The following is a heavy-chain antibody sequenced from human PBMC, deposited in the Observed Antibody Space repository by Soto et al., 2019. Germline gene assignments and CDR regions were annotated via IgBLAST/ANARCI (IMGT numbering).Heavy chain of an antibody. V-gene: IGHV1-69*05. CDR3: TRARAGVPAAMDYYYYYGVDV. CDR2: IIPIFGTA. CDR1: GGTFSSYA. Sequence: SVKVSCTASGGTFSSYAIIWVRQAPGQGLEWMGGIIPIFGTANYAQKFQGRFTISRDDSKSIAYLQMNSLKTEDTAVYYCTRARAGVPAAMDYYYYYGVDVWGQGTTVTVSS. D-gene: IGHD2-2*01. J-gene: IGHJ6*02.